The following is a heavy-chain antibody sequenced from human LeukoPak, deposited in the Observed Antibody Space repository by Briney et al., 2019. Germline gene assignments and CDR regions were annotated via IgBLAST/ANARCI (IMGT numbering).Heavy chain of an antibody. J-gene: IGHJ4*02. CDR2: FDPEDGET. D-gene: IGHD3-10*01. V-gene: IGHV1-24*01. CDR3: AGAPRGVIPYFDY. Sequence: GASVKVSCKVSGYTLTELSMHWVRQAPGKGLEWMGGFDPEDGETIYAQKFQGRVTMTEDTSTGTAYMELSSLRSEDTAVYYCAGAPRGVIPYFDYWGQGTLVTVSS. CDR1: GYTLTELS.